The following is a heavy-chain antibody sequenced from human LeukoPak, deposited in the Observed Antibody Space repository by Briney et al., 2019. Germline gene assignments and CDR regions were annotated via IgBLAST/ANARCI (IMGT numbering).Heavy chain of an antibody. CDR1: GFIFSTYG. J-gene: IGHJ3*01. Sequence: GGSLRLSCAASGFIFSTYGMNWVRQAPGEGLEWVAVIYYDGNQKYYGDSVKGRFTVSRDVSENMLYLQMSSLRADDTAVYYCARGGVATAWGAFDVWGQGTMVTVSS. CDR3: ARGGVATAWGAFDV. D-gene: IGHD4-23*01. CDR2: IYYDGNQK. V-gene: IGHV3-33*08.